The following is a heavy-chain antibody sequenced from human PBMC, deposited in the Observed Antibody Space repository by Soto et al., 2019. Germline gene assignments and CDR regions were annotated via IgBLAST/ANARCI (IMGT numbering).Heavy chain of an antibody. Sequence: GASVKVSCKASGYTFTGYYVHWVRQAPGQGLEWMGWINPNSGGTNYAQKFQGWVTMTRDTSISTAYMELSRLRSDDTAVYYCARVHNYHILTGYPPYGMDVWGQGTTVTVSS. J-gene: IGHJ6*02. CDR2: INPNSGGT. CDR3: ARVHNYHILTGYPPYGMDV. CDR1: GYTFTGYY. V-gene: IGHV1-2*04. D-gene: IGHD3-9*01.